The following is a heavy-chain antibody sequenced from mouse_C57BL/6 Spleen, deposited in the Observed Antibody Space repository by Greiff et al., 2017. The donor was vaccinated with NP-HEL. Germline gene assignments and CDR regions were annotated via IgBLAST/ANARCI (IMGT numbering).Heavy chain of an antibody. V-gene: IGHV8-12*01. CDR1: GFSLRTSGMG. Sequence: QVTLKVSGPGILQSSQTLSLTCSFSGFSLRTSGMGVGWIRQPSGMGLEWLANIYWDDDKRYNPSMKRRPTISKDTSRNQLFLKSTIVDTADTATYYCARRTLYGSSYGYFDVWGTGTTVTVSS. CDR3: ARRTLYGSSYGYFDV. J-gene: IGHJ1*03. CDR2: IYWDDDK. D-gene: IGHD1-1*01.